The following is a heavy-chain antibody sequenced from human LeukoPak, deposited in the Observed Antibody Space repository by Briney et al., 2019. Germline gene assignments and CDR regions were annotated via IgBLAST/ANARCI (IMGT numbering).Heavy chain of an antibody. D-gene: IGHD6-13*01. V-gene: IGHV3-21*01. CDR2: ISSSSGYI. CDR3: ARDLGSSWSIDY. J-gene: IGHJ4*02. Sequence: GGSLRLSCAASGFTFSTYSMNWVRQAPGKGLEWVSSISSSSGYIYYADSVKGRFTISRDNAKNSLYLQMNSLRAEDTAVYYCARDLGSSWSIDYWGQGTLVTVSS. CDR1: GFTFSTYS.